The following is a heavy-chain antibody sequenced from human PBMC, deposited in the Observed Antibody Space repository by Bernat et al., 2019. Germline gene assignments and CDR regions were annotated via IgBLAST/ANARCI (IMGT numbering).Heavy chain of an antibody. CDR2: ISYDGIKK. D-gene: IGHD2-2*01. CDR3: ARGGGRYCISTSCYGIDDYYGMDV. CDR1: GFTFSSYA. Sequence: QVQLVESGGGVVQPGRSLRLSCAASGFTFSSYAMHWVRQAPGKGLEWVAVISYDGIKKYYANSVKGRLTISRDNSKNTLYLQMNSLRAEDTAVYYCARGGGRYCISTSCYGIDDYYGMDVWGQGTTVTVSS. V-gene: IGHV3-30-3*01. J-gene: IGHJ6*02.